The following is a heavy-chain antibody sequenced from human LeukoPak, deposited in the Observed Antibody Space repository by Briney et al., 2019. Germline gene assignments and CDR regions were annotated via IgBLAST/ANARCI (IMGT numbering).Heavy chain of an antibody. J-gene: IGHJ4*02. CDR3: ARDGVFPSKPFDY. CDR1: GGSFSGYY. V-gene: IGHV4-34*01. Sequence: SETLSLTCAVYGGSFSGYYWSWIRQPPGKGLEWIGEINHSGSTNYNPSLKSRVTISVDTSKNQFSLKLSSVTAADTAVYYCARDGVFPSKPFDYWGQGTLVTVSS. CDR2: INHSGST.